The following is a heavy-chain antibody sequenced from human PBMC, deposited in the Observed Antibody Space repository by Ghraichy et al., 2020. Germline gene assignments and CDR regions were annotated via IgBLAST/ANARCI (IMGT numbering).Heavy chain of an antibody. J-gene: IGHJ6*02. CDR2: INHSGST. D-gene: IGHD2-2*01. CDR3: ARALFVVVPAAPYYYGMDV. V-gene: IGHV4-34*01. Sequence: TLSLTCAVYGGSFSGYYWSWIRQPPGKGLEWIGEINHSGSTNYNPSLKSRVTISVDTSKNQFSLKLSSVTAADTAVYYCARALFVVVPAAPYYYGMDVWGQGTTVTVSS. CDR1: GGSFSGYY.